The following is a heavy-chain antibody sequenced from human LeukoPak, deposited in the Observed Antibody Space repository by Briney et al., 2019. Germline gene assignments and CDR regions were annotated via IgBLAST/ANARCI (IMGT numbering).Heavy chain of an antibody. CDR3: ERDNEAWYFDL. CDR2: NSWDGSSR. Sequence: GSLRLSCAASGFTFDDYTMHWVRQAPGKGLEWVSLNSWDGSSRYYADSVKGRFTISRDNSKNSLYLQMNSLRTEDTALYYCERDNEAWYFDLGGGGTPVIVSS. V-gene: IGHV3-43*01. CDR1: GFTFDDYT. J-gene: IGHJ2*01.